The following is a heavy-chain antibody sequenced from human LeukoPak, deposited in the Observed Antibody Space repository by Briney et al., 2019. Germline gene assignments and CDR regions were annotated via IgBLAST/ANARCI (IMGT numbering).Heavy chain of an antibody. CDR2: ISGGGGST. V-gene: IGHV3-23*01. CDR1: GFTFSSYG. CDR3: AKEGKQWLVLDY. Sequence: GGSLRLSCAASGFTFSSYGMSWVRQAPGKGLEWVSAISGGGGSTNYADSVKGRFTIFRDNSKNTLYLQMNSLRAEDTAVYYCAKEGKQWLVLDYWGQGTLVTVSS. J-gene: IGHJ4*02. D-gene: IGHD6-19*01.